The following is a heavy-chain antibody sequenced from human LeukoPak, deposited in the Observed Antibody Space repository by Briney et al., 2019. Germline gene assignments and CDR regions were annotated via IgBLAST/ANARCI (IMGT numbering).Heavy chain of an antibody. CDR3: ARGGRGYNSSYSFDI. CDR2: IYPGDSDT. J-gene: IGHJ3*02. Sequence: GESLKISCKGSGYSFTSYWIGWVRQLPGKGLEWMGIIYPGDSDTRYSPSFQGQVTISADKSISTAYLQWSSLKASDTAMYYCARGGRGYNSSYSFDIWGQGTMATVSS. CDR1: GYSFTSYW. D-gene: IGHD6-13*01. V-gene: IGHV5-51*01.